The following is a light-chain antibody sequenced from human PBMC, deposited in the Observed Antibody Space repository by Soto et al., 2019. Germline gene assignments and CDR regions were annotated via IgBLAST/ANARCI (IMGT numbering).Light chain of an antibody. J-gene: IGLJ1*01. V-gene: IGLV2-14*02. CDR3: AAWDDSLSGLV. Sequence: QSVLTQPASVSGSPGQSITISCTGTSSDVASYNLVSCYQQVPGKAPKLMIYEXXXXTSGVHXRFSAYKSGTSASLAISGLRSEDEADYYCAAWDDSLSGLVFGTGTKGPVL. CDR1: SSDVASYNL. CDR2: EXX.